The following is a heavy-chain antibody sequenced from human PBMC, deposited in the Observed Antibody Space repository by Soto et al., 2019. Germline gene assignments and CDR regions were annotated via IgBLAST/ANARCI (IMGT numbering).Heavy chain of an antibody. CDR3: AKDTYYYESSGYYVFDY. J-gene: IGHJ4*02. CDR1: GFVFSSYG. Sequence: QVQLVESGGGVVQPGRSLRLSCAASGFVFSSYGIHWVRQAPGKGLEWVAGISYNGGNRYYTDSVKGRFTISRDNSMNPLYLQMNSLRAEDTAVYYCAKDTYYYESSGYYVFDYWGQGTLVTVSS. D-gene: IGHD3-22*01. CDR2: ISYNGGNR. V-gene: IGHV3-30*18.